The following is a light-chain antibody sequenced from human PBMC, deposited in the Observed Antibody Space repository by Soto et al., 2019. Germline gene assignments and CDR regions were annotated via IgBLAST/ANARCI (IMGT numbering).Light chain of an antibody. CDR1: QSINGN. Sequence: EIVMTQSPATLSVSPGERATLSCRVSQSINGNLAWYQRKPGQAPRLLMYATAVRATGIPARFSGSGSGTEFTLTISSLQSEDFAIYYCQQYENWYTFGQGTKLEIK. CDR3: QQYENWYT. J-gene: IGKJ2*01. CDR2: ATA. V-gene: IGKV3-15*01.